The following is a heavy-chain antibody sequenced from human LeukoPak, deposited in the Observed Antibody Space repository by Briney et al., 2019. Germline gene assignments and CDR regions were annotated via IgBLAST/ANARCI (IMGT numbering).Heavy chain of an antibody. D-gene: IGHD6-13*01. CDR3: ARDAPAGSDAFDI. V-gene: IGHV4-59*01. J-gene: IGHJ3*02. CDR1: GGSISSYY. Sequence: SETLSLTCTVSGGSISSYYWSWIRQPPGKGLEWIGYIYYSGSTNYNPSLKSRVTISVDTSKNQFSLKLSSVTAADTAVYYCARDAPAGSDAFDIWGQGTMVTVSS. CDR2: IYYSGST.